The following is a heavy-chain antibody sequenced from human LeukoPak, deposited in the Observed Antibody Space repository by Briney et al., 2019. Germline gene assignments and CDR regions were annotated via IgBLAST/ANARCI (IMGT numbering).Heavy chain of an antibody. CDR2: INHSGST. D-gene: IGHD5-24*01. J-gene: IGHJ4*02. V-gene: IGHV4-34*01. Sequence: SETLSLTCAVYGGSFSGYYWSWIRQPPGKGLEWIGEINHSGSTNYNPSLKSRVTISVDTSKNQFSLKLSSVTAADTAVYYCATMATNNFDYWGQGTLVTVSS. CDR3: ATMATNNFDY. CDR1: GGSFSGYY.